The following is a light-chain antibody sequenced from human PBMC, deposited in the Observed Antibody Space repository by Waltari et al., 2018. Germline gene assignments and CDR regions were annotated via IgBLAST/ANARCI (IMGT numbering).Light chain of an antibody. Sequence: DIQMIQSPSTLSASVGDRVTITCRASQNITRWLAWYQQKPGKAPKLLMYDVSTLESGVPSRFSGRGSGTEFTLTISSLQPDDFATYYCQQYNSFPWTFGQGTKVENK. CDR2: DVS. J-gene: IGKJ1*01. CDR3: QQYNSFPWT. CDR1: QNITRW. V-gene: IGKV1-5*01.